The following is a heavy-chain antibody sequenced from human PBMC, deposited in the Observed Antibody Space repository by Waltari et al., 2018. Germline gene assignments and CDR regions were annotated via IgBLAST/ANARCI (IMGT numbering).Heavy chain of an antibody. D-gene: IGHD4-17*01. J-gene: IGHJ6*02. CDR3: ATATTVTSDRVYYYYGMDV. CDR2: FDPEDGET. CDR1: GYTLTELS. V-gene: IGHV1-24*01. Sequence: QVQLVQSGAEVKKPGASVKVSCKVSGYTLTELSMHWVRQAPGKGLEWMGGFDPEDGETIYAQKFQGRGTMTEDTSTDTAYMELSSLRSEDTAVYYCATATTVTSDRVYYYYGMDVWGQGTTVTVSS.